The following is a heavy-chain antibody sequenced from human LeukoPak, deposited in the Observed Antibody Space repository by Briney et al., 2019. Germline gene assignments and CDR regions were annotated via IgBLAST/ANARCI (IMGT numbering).Heavy chain of an antibody. J-gene: IGHJ4*02. Sequence: PGGSLRLSCAASGFTFSSYAMHWVRQAPGKGLEWVAVILYDGSNKYYADSVKGRFTISRDNSKNTLYLQMNSLRAEDTAVYYCARTTSMVRGAPPRYWGQGTLVTVSS. CDR1: GFTFSSYA. CDR3: ARTTSMVRGAPPRY. CDR2: ILYDGSNK. V-gene: IGHV3-30*04. D-gene: IGHD3-10*01.